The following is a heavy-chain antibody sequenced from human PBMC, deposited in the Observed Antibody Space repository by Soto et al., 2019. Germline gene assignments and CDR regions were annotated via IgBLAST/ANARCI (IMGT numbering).Heavy chain of an antibody. J-gene: IGHJ4*02. Sequence: QAQLVQSGAEVKKPGASVKVSCKASGYTFTGYDINWVRQATGQGLEWMGWMNPNSGNTGYAQNFQGRVTMTRANAITTAYMELTSPRDDDPAVYYCAREKVGTTGIDFWGQGTLVTVSS. V-gene: IGHV1-8*01. D-gene: IGHD1-26*01. CDR2: MNPNSGNT. CDR3: AREKVGTTGIDF. CDR1: GYTFTGYD.